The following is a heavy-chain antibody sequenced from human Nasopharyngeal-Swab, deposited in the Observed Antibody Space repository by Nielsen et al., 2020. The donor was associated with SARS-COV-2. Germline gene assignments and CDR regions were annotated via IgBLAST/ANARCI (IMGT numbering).Heavy chain of an antibody. CDR2: IWYDGSNK. CDR1: GFTFSSYG. V-gene: IGHV3-33*01. Sequence: GASLKISGAASGFTFSSYGMHWVRQAPGKGLEWVAVIWYDGSNKYYADSVKGRFTISRDNSKNTLYLQMNSLRAEDTAVYYCARGGGDSSGWHFDYWGQGTLVTVSS. D-gene: IGHD6-19*01. CDR3: ARGGGDSSGWHFDY. J-gene: IGHJ4*02.